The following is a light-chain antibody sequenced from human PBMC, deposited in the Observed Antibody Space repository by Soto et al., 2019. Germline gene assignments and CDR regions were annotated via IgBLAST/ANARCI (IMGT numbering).Light chain of an antibody. V-gene: IGLV4-69*01. Sequence: QAVVTQSPSASASLGASVKLTCTLSSGHSSYAIAWHQQQPEKGPRYLMKLNSDGSHSKGDGIPDRFSGSSSGAERYLTISSLQSEDEADYYCQTWGTGIPGVFGGGTQLTVL. CDR1: SGHSSYA. CDR3: QTWGTGIPGV. CDR2: LNSDGSH. J-gene: IGLJ3*02.